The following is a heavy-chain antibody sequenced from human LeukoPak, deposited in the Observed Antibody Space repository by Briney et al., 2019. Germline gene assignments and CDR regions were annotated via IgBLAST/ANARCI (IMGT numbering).Heavy chain of an antibody. D-gene: IGHD6-19*01. V-gene: IGHV4-61*01. CDR3: ARRSGWYGKIDY. CDR1: GGSVSSGSYC. Sequence: NSSETLSLTCTVSGGSVSSGSYCWSWIRQPPGRGLEWIGYIYYSGSTNYNPSLKSRVTISVDTSKNQFSLKLSSVTAADTAVYYCARRSGWYGKIDYWGQGTLVTVSS. CDR2: IYYSGST. J-gene: IGHJ4*02.